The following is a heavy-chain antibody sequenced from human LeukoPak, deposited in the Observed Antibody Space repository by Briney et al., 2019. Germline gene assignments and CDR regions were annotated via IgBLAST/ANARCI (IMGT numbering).Heavy chain of an antibody. D-gene: IGHD5-24*01. CDR2: ISSSSSYI. Sequence: GGSLRLSCAASGFTFSSYSMNWVRQAPGKGLEWVSSISSSSSYIYYADSVKGRFTISRDNAKNSLYLQMNSLRAEDTAVYYCARDRRGGRDGYNFFDYWGQGTLVTVSS. CDR1: GFTFSSYS. CDR3: ARDRRGGRDGYNFFDY. V-gene: IGHV3-21*01. J-gene: IGHJ4*02.